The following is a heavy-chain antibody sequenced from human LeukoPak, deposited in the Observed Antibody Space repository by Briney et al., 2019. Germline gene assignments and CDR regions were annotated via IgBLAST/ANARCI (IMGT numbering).Heavy chain of an antibody. CDR2: IYHSGST. J-gene: IGHJ4*02. CDR3: ARGVVAAPQTFDY. CDR1: GYSISSGYY. D-gene: IGHD2-15*01. Sequence: SETLSLTCTVSGYSISSGYYWGWIRQPPGKGLEWIGSIYHSGSTYYNPSLKSRVTISVDTSKNQFSLKLSSVTAADTAAYYCARGVVAAPQTFDYWGQGTLVTVSS. V-gene: IGHV4-38-2*02.